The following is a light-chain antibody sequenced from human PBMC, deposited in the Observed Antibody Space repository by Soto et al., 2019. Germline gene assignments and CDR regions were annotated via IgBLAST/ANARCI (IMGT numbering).Light chain of an antibody. CDR3: QQYNNWPRT. J-gene: IGKJ1*01. CDR2: AAS. V-gene: IGKV3-15*01. Sequence: EIVMTQSPATLSVSPGERATLSCRASQSITSNLTWYQQKPGQAPRLLIYAASPRATGVPARFSGSGSGTEVTLTISSLQSEDFAVYYCQQYNNWPRTFGQGTKVEIK. CDR1: QSITSN.